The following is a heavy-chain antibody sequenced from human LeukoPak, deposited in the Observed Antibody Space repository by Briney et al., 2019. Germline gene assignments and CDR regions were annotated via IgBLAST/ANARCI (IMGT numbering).Heavy chain of an antibody. CDR2: IYYSGST. CDR1: GGSISSCSYY. D-gene: IGHD2-2*01. Sequence: SSETLSLTCTVYGGSISSCSYYWGWIRQPPGKGLEWIGSIYYSGSTYYNPSLKSRVTISVDTSKNQFSLKLSSVTAADTAVYYCAREACSSTSCYAFDIWGQGTMVTVSS. V-gene: IGHV4-39*07. J-gene: IGHJ3*02. CDR3: AREACSSTSCYAFDI.